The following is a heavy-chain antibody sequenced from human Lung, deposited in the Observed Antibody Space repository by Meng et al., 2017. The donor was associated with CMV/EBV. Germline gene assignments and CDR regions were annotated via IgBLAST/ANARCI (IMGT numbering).Heavy chain of an antibody. J-gene: IGHJ6*02. V-gene: IGHV3-49*04. CDR1: GFTFGDYA. CDR3: TRAAYYDFWSGYFGSGSYYYYGMDV. D-gene: IGHD3-3*01. CDR2: IRSKAYGGTT. Sequence: SCTASGFTFGDYAMSWVRQAPGKGLEWVGFIRSKAYGGTTEYAASVKGRFTISRDDSKSIAYLQMNSLKTEDTAVYYCTRAAYYDFWSGYFGSGSYYYYGMDVWGQGXTVTVSS.